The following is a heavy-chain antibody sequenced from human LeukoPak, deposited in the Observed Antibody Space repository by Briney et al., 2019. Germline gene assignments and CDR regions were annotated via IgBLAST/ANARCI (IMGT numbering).Heavy chain of an antibody. V-gene: IGHV1-69*04. CDR3: ARPLLYGSYFDY. J-gene: IGHJ4*02. D-gene: IGHD2-15*01. Sequence: SVKVSCKASGGTFSSYAISWVRQAPGQGLEWMGRIIPILGIANYAQKFQGRVTMTRDTSTSTVYMELSSLRSEDTAVYYCARPLLYGSYFDYWGQGTLVTVSS. CDR1: GGTFSSYA. CDR2: IIPILGIA.